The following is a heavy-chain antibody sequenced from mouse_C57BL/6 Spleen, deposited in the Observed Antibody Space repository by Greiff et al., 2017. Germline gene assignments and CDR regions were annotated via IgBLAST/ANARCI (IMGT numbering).Heavy chain of an antibody. J-gene: IGHJ2*01. CDR1: GFTFSSYT. D-gene: IGHD1-1*01. Sequence: VKLVESGGGLVKPGGSLKLSCAASGFTFSSYTMSWVRQTPEKRLEWVATISGGGGNTYYPDSVKGRFTISRDNAKNTLYLQMSSLRSEDTALYYCASSITTVVADYWGQGTTLTVSS. V-gene: IGHV5-9*01. CDR3: ASSITTVVADY. CDR2: ISGGGGNT.